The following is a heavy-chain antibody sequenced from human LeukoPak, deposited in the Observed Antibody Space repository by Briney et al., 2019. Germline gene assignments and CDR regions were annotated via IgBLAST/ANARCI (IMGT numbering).Heavy chain of an antibody. CDR3: ARVPLYCSSTSCYPYYYYGMDV. D-gene: IGHD2-2*01. CDR2: IYYSGST. J-gene: IGHJ6*02. V-gene: IGHV4-59*08. CDR1: GGSISSYY. Sequence: SETLSLTCTVSGGSISSYYWSWIRQPPGKGLEWIGYIYYSGSTNYNPSLKSRVTISVDTSKNQFSLKLSSVTAADTAVYYCARVPLYCSSTSCYPYYYYGMDVWGQGTTVTVSS.